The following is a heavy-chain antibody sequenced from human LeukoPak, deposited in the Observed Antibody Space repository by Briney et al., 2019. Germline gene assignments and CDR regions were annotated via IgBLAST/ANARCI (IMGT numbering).Heavy chain of an antibody. D-gene: IGHD6-6*01. CDR1: GGSFSGYY. CDR3: ARGDVAARLAY. J-gene: IGHJ4*02. Sequence: SETLSLTCAVYGGSFSGYYWSWIRQPPGKGLEWIGSIYFSGSTNYNPSLKSRVSISVDTSKNQFSLRLNSVTASDTAVYYCARGDVAARLAYWGQGTLVTVSS. V-gene: IGHV4-34*01. CDR2: IYFSGST.